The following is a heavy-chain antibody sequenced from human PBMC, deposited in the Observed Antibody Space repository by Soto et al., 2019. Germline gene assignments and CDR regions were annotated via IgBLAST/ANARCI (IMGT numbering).Heavy chain of an antibody. CDR3: AKSDSYYYDSSGHQGVDY. D-gene: IGHD3-22*01. CDR2: IKQDGSEK. CDR1: GFIFSTYW. V-gene: IGHV3-7*03. Sequence: PVGSLRLSCAASGFIFSTYWMTWVRQAPGKGLEWVANIKQDGSEKWYVDSVKGRFTISRDNAKNSLYLQMNSLRAEDTAVYYCAKSDSYYYDSSGHQGVDYWGQGTLVTVSS. J-gene: IGHJ4*02.